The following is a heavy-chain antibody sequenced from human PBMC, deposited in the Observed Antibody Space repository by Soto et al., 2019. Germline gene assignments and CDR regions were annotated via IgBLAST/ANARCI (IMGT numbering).Heavy chain of an antibody. J-gene: IGHJ4*02. D-gene: IGHD3-10*01. V-gene: IGHV4-39*01. CDR1: GGSFSRSSYD. CDR2: IYYSGST. Sequence: SETVSLTCIVSGGSFSRSSYDWGRIRPTPGKGLEWIGSIYYSGSTYYNPSLKSRVTISVDTSKNQFSLKLGSVTAADTAVYYCACPLISSGSYPSWYSDFWGQGTLVTVSS. CDR3: ACPLISSGSYPSWYSDF.